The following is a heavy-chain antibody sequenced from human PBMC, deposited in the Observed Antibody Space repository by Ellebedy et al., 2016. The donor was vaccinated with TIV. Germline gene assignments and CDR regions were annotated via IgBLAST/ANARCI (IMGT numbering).Heavy chain of an antibody. CDR3: ARTDCSGRSCYSFFNH. CDR2: QHSTDIP. Sequence: GGSLRLSCVASGFTVSSNYMFWVRQAPGKGLEWVALQHSTDIPYYADSVRGRFTVSRDDSQNKLFLHMNNLRGDDTAVYYCARTDCSGRSCYSFFNHWGQGTLVTVSS. J-gene: IGHJ1*01. V-gene: IGHV3-53*01. CDR1: GFTVSSNY. D-gene: IGHD2-8*02.